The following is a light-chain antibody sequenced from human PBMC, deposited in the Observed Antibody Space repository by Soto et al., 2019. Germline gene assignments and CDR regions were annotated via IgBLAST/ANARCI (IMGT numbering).Light chain of an antibody. CDR1: QSVSYH. CDR2: DAS. J-gene: IGKJ1*01. CDR3: QQRNNWPPWT. Sequence: EIVLTQSPATLSLSPGERATLSCRASQSVSYHLAWYQQKPGQAPRLLIYDASNRATGIPARFSGSGSGTDFTLTISSLEAEDSARYYCQQRNNWPPWTFGQGNKVEIK. V-gene: IGKV3-11*01.